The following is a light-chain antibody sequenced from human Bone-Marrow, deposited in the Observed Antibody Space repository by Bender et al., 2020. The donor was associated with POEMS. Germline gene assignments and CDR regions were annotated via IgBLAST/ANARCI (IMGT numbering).Light chain of an antibody. CDR3: ASWDDSLNAVV. J-gene: IGLJ2*01. Sequence: QSVLTQPPSVSAAPGQKVTISCSGSSSNIGNNAVSWYQQLPGKAPKLLIYFDDLEPSGVSDRFSGSKSGTAASLAISGLQSEDEAVYFCASWDDSLNAVVFGGGTRLTVL. CDR2: FDD. CDR1: SSNIGNNA. V-gene: IGLV1-36*01.